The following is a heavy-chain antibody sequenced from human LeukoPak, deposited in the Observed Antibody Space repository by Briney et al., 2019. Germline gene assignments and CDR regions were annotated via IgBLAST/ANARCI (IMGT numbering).Heavy chain of an antibody. CDR1: GFTVSSNY. CDR3: ARDHRLGAFDI. CDR2: IYSGGST. V-gene: IGHV3-66*01. Sequence: GGSLRLSCAASGFTVSSNYMSWVRQAPGKGLEWVSVIYSGGSTYYGDSVKARFTISRDISKNTLYLQMNSLRAEDTAVFYRARDHRLGAFDIWGQGTMVTVSS. D-gene: IGHD6-19*01. J-gene: IGHJ3*02.